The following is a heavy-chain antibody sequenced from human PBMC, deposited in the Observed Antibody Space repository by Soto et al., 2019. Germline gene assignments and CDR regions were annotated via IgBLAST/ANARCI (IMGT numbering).Heavy chain of an antibody. CDR2: IRDRVHSYST. CDR1: GLTFSDHY. J-gene: IGHJ4*02. V-gene: IGHV3-72*01. D-gene: IGHD1-20*01. CDR3: VSLWSVTGSRDY. Sequence: EVQLVESGGGLVQPGGSLRLSCAVSGLTFSDHYMGWVRQAPGKGLDWVGRIRDRVHSYSTEYAASVKGRLTISRDDSRNSLYLQMNSLKMEDTAVFYCVSLWSVTGSRDYWGRGTLVTVSS.